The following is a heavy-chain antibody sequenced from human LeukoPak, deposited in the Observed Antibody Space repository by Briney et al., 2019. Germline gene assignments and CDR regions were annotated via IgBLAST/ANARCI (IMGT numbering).Heavy chain of an antibody. V-gene: IGHV3-23*01. Sequence: GGSLSLSCAASGFSFSSYALSWVRQAPGKGLEWVSVISASADGTHYADSVKGRFTISRDNSKNTLDLQMNSLRVEDTAVYYCARLEFSGWYQFDYWGQGTLVSVSS. CDR2: ISASADGT. J-gene: IGHJ4*02. CDR3: ARLEFSGWYQFDY. D-gene: IGHD6-19*01. CDR1: GFSFSSYA.